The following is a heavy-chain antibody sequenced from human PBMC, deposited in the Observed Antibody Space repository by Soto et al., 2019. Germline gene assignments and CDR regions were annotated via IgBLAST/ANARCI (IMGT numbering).Heavy chain of an antibody. CDR1: GYTFTSYG. CDR3: ATDKGAVAGLDAFDI. J-gene: IGHJ3*02. Sequence: ASVKVSCKASGYTFTSYGISWVRQAPGQGLEWMGGFDPEDGETIYAQKFQGRVTMTEDTSTDTAYMELSSLRSEDTAMYYCATDKGAVAGLDAFDIWGQGTMVTVSS. V-gene: IGHV1-24*01. CDR2: FDPEDGET. D-gene: IGHD6-19*01.